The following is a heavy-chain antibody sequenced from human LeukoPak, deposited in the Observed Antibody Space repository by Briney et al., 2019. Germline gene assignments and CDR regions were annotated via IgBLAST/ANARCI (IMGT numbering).Heavy chain of an antibody. V-gene: IGHV4-59*08. J-gene: IGHJ4*02. CDR1: GGSISSYY. D-gene: IGHD1-7*01. CDR3: ARIAKTGTMGGLVDY. Sequence: SETLSLTCTVSGGSISSYYWSWIRQSPGKGLECIGYIHYTGSTNYNPSLKSRVTISVETSKNQFSLKLSSVTAADTAVYYCARIAKTGTMGGLVDYWGQGTLVTVSS. CDR2: IHYTGST.